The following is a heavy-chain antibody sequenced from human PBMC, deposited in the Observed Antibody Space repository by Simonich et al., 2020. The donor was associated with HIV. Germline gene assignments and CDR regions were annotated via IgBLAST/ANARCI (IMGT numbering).Heavy chain of an antibody. J-gene: IGHJ4*02. CDR1: GFTVSSNY. V-gene: IGHV3-53*04. Sequence: EVQLVESGGGLVQPGGSLRLSCEASGFTVSSNYMVGVRQAPGQGLEWVSVIYSGGRTYYADSVKGRFTISRHNSKNTLYLQMNSLRAEDTAVYYCASITMIVVVITTYYFDYWGQGTLVTVSS. CDR2: IYSGGRT. D-gene: IGHD3-22*01. CDR3: ASITMIVVVITTYYFDY.